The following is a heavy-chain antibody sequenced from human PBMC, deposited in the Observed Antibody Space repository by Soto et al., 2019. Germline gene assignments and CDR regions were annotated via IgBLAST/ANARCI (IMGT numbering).Heavy chain of an antibody. V-gene: IGHV4-39*01. D-gene: IGHD2-15*01. Sequence: SETLSLTCTVSGGSISSSSYYWGWIRQPPGKGLEWIGSIYYSGSTYYNPSLKSRVTISVDTSKNQFSLKLSSVTAADTAVYYCARYCSGGSCYSYYMDVWGKGTTVPVSS. CDR2: IYYSGST. CDR1: GGSISSSSYY. CDR3: ARYCSGGSCYSYYMDV. J-gene: IGHJ6*03.